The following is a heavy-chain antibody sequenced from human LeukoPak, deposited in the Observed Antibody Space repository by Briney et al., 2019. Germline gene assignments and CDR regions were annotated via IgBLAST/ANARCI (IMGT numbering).Heavy chain of an antibody. V-gene: IGHV1-8*01. D-gene: IGHD2-21*01. CDR2: MNPNSGNT. CDR3: ARGSPGEDSADY. CDR1: GYTFTSYD. J-gene: IGHJ4*02. Sequence: ASVKVSCKASGYTFTSYDINWVRQATGQGLEWMGWMNPNSGNTGYAQKFQGRVTMTRNTSISTDYMELSSLSSEDTAVYYCARGSPGEDSADYWGQGTLVTVSS.